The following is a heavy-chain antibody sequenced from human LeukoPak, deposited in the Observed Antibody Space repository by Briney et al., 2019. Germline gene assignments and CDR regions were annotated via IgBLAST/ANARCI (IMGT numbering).Heavy chain of an antibody. V-gene: IGHV4-39*07. CDR2: IYDTGST. D-gene: IGHD2/OR15-2a*01. J-gene: IGHJ6*02. Sequence: PSETLSLTCSVSGGSLSGTGYYWGWIRQPPGKGLEWIANIYDTGSTYYNPSLKTRVTISLDAAKNQVSLNLKSVTAADTAVYYCARLGNMALVRLPLPSFYYGVDVWGPGTTVTVSS. CDR1: GGSLSGTGYY. CDR3: ARLGNMALVRLPLPSFYYGVDV.